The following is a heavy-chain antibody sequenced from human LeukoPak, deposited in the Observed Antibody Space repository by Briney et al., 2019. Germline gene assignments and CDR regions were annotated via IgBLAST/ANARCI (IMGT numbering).Heavy chain of an antibody. CDR2: FHFSGAI. Sequence: SEPLSLTCTVSGVSITSYSHNYDWIRQPPGEGLEWIGGFHFSGAINYNPSLKSRVTIFVDTSAKQLSLKLNSVTAADTAVYYCARRYEGSGYAYDYWGQGILVTVSS. V-gene: IGHV4-39*01. CDR1: GVSITSYSHN. J-gene: IGHJ4*02. CDR3: ARRYEGSGYAYDY. D-gene: IGHD3-22*01.